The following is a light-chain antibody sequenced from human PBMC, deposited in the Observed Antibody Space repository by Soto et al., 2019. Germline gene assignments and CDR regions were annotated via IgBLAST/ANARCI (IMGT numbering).Light chain of an antibody. J-gene: IGLJ1*01. CDR2: DVS. Sequence: QSALTQPASVSGSPGQSITISCTGTSSDVGGYNYVSWYQQHPGKAPKPMIYDVSNRPSGVSNRFSGSKSGNTASLTISGLQAEDEADYYCSSYTSSSTPFLFGTGTKVTVL. CDR1: SSDVGGYNY. V-gene: IGLV2-14*01. CDR3: SSYTSSSTPFL.